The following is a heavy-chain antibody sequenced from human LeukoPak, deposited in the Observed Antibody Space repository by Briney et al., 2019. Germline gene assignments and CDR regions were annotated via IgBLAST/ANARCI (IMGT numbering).Heavy chain of an antibody. J-gene: IGHJ4*02. CDR3: AKDVGKWESLHFFDY. CDR1: GFTFSTNA. CDR2: ISGSGAST. D-gene: IGHD1-26*01. Sequence: GGSLRLSCAASGFTFSTNAMSWVRQAPGKGLEWISGISGSGASTYYADSVTGRITISRDNSRNTLYLQMNSLRGDDTAVYYCAKDVGKWESLHFFDYWGQGTLVTVSS. V-gene: IGHV3-23*01.